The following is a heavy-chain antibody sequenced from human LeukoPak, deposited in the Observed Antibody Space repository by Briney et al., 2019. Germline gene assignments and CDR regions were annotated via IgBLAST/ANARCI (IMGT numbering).Heavy chain of an antibody. CDR1: GFTFSSYS. CDR2: ISSSSSYI. Sequence: GGSLRLSCAASGFTFSSYSMNWVRQAPGKGLEWVSSISSSSSYIYYADSVKGRFTISRDNAKNSLYLQMNSLRAEDTAVYYCAREVVERSAYYYMDVWGKGTTVTISS. V-gene: IGHV3-21*01. D-gene: IGHD1-1*01. CDR3: AREVVERSAYYYMDV. J-gene: IGHJ6*03.